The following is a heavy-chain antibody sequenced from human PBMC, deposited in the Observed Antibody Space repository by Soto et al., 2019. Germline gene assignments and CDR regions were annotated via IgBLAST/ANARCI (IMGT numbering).Heavy chain of an antibody. CDR1: GVTMCYVAYS. CDR3: VWCGVYDSVDF. J-gene: IGHJ4*02. D-gene: IGHD2-8*01. V-gene: IGHV4-30-2*06. Sequence: KPSEPLSLTSSVSGVTMCYVAYSWNWIRQSPGNGLEWLGYMSHLDTTYYNPSFRSRLSLSIYRTRNQFSLSLSSMTAADKAGYYRVWCGVYDSVDFWGQVITVTV. CDR2: MSHLDTT.